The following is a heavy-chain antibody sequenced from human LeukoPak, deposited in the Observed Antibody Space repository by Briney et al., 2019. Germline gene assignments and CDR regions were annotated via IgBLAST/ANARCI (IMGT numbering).Heavy chain of an antibody. CDR3: ARDGARSDFDY. D-gene: IGHD3-3*01. Sequence: ASVKVSCKASGYTFSSYYICWVRQAPGQGLEWVGGINPSGGSTTYAQKFQGRVTMTRDTSTSTVYMELSSLRSEDTAVYYCARDGARSDFDYWGQGTLVTVSS. CDR2: INPSGGST. J-gene: IGHJ4*02. V-gene: IGHV1-46*01. CDR1: GYTFSSYY.